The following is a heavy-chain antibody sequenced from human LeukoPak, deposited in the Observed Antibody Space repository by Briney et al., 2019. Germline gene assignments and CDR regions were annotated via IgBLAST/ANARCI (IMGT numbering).Heavy chain of an antibody. CDR3: ASDFWSGYYTPMGVNY. J-gene: IGHJ4*02. Sequence: GGSLRLSCAASGFTFSNAWMNWVRQAPGKGLEWVSYISSSGSTIYYADSVKGRFTISRDNAKNTLYLQMNSLRAEDTAVYYCASDFWSGYYTPMGVNYWGQGTLVTVSS. D-gene: IGHD3-3*01. CDR2: ISSSGSTI. V-gene: IGHV3-48*04. CDR1: GFTFSNAW.